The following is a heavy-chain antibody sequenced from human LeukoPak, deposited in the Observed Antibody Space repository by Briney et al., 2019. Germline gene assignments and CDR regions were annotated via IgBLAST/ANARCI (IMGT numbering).Heavy chain of an antibody. V-gene: IGHV1-2*06. CDR3: ARMPPNDFWPKTYYFDY. Sequence: ASVKVSCKASGYTFTGYYMHWVRQAPGQGLEWMGRINPNSGGTNYAQKFQGRVTMTRDTSISTAYMELSRLRSDDTAVYYCARMPPNDFWPKTYYFDYWGQGTLVTVSS. J-gene: IGHJ4*02. CDR2: INPNSGGT. CDR1: GYTFTGYY. D-gene: IGHD3-3*01.